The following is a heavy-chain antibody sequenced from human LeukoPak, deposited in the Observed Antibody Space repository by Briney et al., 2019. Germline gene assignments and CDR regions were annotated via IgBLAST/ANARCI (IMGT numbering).Heavy chain of an antibody. CDR1: GGTFSSYA. CDR2: IIPIFGTA. CDR3: ARGVKPNPYYFDY. D-gene: IGHD2-21*01. V-gene: IGHV1-69*05. Sequence: SVKVSCKASGGTFSSYAISWVRQAPGQGLEWMGRIIPIFGTANYAQKFQGRVTITTDETTSTAYMELSSLRSEDTAVYYCARGVKPNPYYFDYWGQGTLVAVSS. J-gene: IGHJ4*02.